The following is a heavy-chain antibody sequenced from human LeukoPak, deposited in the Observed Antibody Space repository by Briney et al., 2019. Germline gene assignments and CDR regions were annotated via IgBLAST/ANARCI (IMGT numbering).Heavy chain of an antibody. CDR3: ARSTTGYRLARDAFDI. CDR1: GGSISSSSYY. CDR2: IYYSGST. Sequence: SETLSLTCTVSGGSISSSSYYWGWIRQPPGKGLEWIGSIYYSGSTYYNPSLKSRVTISVDTSKNQFSLKLSSVTAADTAVYYCARSTTGYRLARDAFDIWGQGTMVGVSS. V-gene: IGHV4-39*01. J-gene: IGHJ3*02. D-gene: IGHD3-9*01.